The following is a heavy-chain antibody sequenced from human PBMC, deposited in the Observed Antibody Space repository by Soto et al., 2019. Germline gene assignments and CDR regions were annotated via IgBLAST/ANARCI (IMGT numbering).Heavy chain of an antibody. CDR2: IIPRSGTS. Sequence: QVQLVQSGAEVKKPGSSVKVSCKASGDTFSTYTITWVRQAPGQGLEWMGGIIPRSGTSNYAQKFQGRVTLTADEDTSTAYMELSSLGSEETAVYYCAGEGLGLAPSTGDSDHYSCAMDVWGQGTTVTVSS. V-gene: IGHV1-69*12. D-gene: IGHD2-8*02. CDR3: AGEGLGLAPSTGDSDHYSCAMDV. J-gene: IGHJ6*02. CDR1: GDTFSTYT.